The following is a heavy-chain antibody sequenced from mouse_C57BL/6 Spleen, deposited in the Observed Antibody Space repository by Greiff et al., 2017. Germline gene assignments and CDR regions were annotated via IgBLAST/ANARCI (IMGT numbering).Heavy chain of an antibody. CDR2: IYPRSGNT. J-gene: IGHJ4*01. Sequence: SGAELARPGASVKLSCKASGYTFTSYGISWVKQRTGQGLEWIGEIYPRSGNTYYNEKFKGKATLTADKSSSTAYMELRSLTSEDSAVYFCARSQDYGSSYGYYAMDYWGQGTSVTVSS. D-gene: IGHD1-1*01. V-gene: IGHV1-81*01. CDR1: GYTFTSYG. CDR3: ARSQDYGSSYGYYAMDY.